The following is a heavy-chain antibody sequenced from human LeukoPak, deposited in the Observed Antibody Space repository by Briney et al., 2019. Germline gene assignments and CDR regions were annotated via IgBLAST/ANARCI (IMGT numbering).Heavy chain of an antibody. CDR1: GFTFSSYA. CDR3: ARGTPSSSGWLYYGMDV. J-gene: IGHJ6*02. V-gene: IGHV3-23*01. CDR2: ISGSGGST. Sequence: GGSLRLSCAASGFTFSSYAMHWVRQAPGKGLEWVSAISGSGGSTYYADSVKGRFTISRDNSKNTLYLQMNSLRAEDTAVYYCARGTPSSSGWLYYGMDVWGQGTTVTVS. D-gene: IGHD6-13*01.